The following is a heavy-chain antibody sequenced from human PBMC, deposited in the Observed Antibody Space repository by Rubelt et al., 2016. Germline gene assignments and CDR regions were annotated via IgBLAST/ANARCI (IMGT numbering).Heavy chain of an antibody. D-gene: IGHD2-2*01. Sequence: QLQLQESGPGLVKPSETLSLTCTVSGGSISSSSYYWGWIRQPPGKGLEWIGSIYYSGSTYYNPSLKGQVPCSVDTSKNQCSLKRSCVTAAETAVYDCERAVCSSTSCYHYVDYWGQGTLVTVSS. CDR2: IYYSGST. CDR1: GGSISSSSYY. CDR3: ERAVCSSTSCYHYVDY. J-gene: IGHJ4*02. V-gene: IGHV4-39*01.